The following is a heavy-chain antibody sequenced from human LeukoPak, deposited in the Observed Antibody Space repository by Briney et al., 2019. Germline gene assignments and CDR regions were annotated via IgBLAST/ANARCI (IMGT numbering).Heavy chain of an antibody. V-gene: IGHV3-23*01. J-gene: IGHJ4*02. CDR3: AKDLRGLGRWELLDYFDY. CDR2: ISGSGGST. Sequence: GGSLRLSCAASGFTFSSYAMSWVRQAPGKGLEWVSAISGSGGSTYYADSVKGRFTISRDNSKNTLYLQMNSLRAEDTAVYYCAKDLRGLGRWELLDYFDYWGQGTLVTVSS. CDR1: GFTFSSYA. D-gene: IGHD1-26*01.